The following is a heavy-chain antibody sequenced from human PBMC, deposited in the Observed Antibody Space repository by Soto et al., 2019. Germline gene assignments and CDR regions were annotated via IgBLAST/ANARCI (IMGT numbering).Heavy chain of an antibody. CDR2: IHSDGSAT. D-gene: IGHD3-3*02. CDR3: ARGGVGNFAL. Sequence: EVQLVESGGGLVQPGGSLRLTCAASGFTFDYYWMHWVRQAPGKGLVWVSRIHSDGSATTYADSVKGRFTLSRDNTKHTVYLQMNGLGVEDSAVYICARGGVGNFALWGRGSLVPVSS. V-gene: IGHV3-74*03. J-gene: IGHJ4*02. CDR1: GFTFDYYW.